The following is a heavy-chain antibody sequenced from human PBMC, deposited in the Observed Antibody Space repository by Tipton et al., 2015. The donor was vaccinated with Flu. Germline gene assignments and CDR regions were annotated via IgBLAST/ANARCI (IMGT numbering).Heavy chain of an antibody. V-gene: IGHV4-38-2*02. Sequence: TLSLTCTVSRDSMRSDYFWGWIRQAPGKGLEWIGCISHSGRTYYNPSLKSRVTISVDMAKNQFSQRLSSVTAADTAVYYCARTTYYYGSGSSDYWGQGTLVTVSS. D-gene: IGHD3-10*01. CDR3: ARTTYYYGSGSSDY. CDR2: ISHSGRT. CDR1: RDSMRSDYF. J-gene: IGHJ4*02.